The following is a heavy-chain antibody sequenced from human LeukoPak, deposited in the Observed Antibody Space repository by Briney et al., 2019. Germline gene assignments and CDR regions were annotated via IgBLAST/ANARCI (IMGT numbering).Heavy chain of an antibody. CDR1: GFTFDDYG. V-gene: IGHV3-20*04. Sequence: PGGSLRLSCAASGFTFDDYGMSWVRQAPGKGLEWVSGINWNGGSTGYADSVKGRSTISRDNAKNSLYLQMNSLRAEDTALYYCARVSSSSSYYYYYYYMDVWGKGTTVTVSS. D-gene: IGHD6-6*01. CDR2: INWNGGST. J-gene: IGHJ6*03. CDR3: ARVSSSSSYYYYYYYMDV.